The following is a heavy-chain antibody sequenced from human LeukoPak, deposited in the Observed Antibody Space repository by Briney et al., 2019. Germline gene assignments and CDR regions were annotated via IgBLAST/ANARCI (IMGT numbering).Heavy chain of an antibody. D-gene: IGHD5-24*01. CDR1: GFTFSSYS. CDR3: ARGGGYNEIDY. Sequence: PGGSLRLSCAASGFTFSSYSMNWVRQAPGKGLEWGSSISSSSSYIYYADSVKGRFTISRDNAKNSLYLQTNSLRAEDTAVYYCARGGGYNEIDYWGQGTLVTVSS. CDR2: ISSSSSYI. J-gene: IGHJ4*02. V-gene: IGHV3-21*01.